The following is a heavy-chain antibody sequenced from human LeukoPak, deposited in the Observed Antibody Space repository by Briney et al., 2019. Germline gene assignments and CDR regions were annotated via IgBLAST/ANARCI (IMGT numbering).Heavy chain of an antibody. V-gene: IGHV4-38-2*02. CDR3: ARDRIQLWLGYMDV. CDR2: IYHSGST. Sequence: PSETLSLTCTVSGYSISSGYYWGWIRQPPGKGLEWIGSIYHSGSTYYNPSLKSRVTISVDTSKNQFSLKLSSVTAADTAVYYCARDRIQLWLGYMDVWGKGTTVTVSS. J-gene: IGHJ6*03. D-gene: IGHD5-18*01. CDR1: GYSISSGYY.